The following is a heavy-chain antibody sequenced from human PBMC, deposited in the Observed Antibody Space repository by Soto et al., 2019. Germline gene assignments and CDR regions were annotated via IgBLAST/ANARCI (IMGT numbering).Heavy chain of an antibody. CDR3: ARETPRIVVVTANAFDI. J-gene: IGHJ3*02. D-gene: IGHD2-21*02. CDR2: IYYSGST. CDR1: GGSISSGGYY. Sequence: SETLSLTCTVSGGSISSGGYYWSWIRQHPGKGLEWIGYIYYSGSTYYNPSLKSRVTISVDTSKNQFSLKLSSVAAADTAVYYCARETPRIVVVTANAFDIWGQGTMVTVSS. V-gene: IGHV4-31*03.